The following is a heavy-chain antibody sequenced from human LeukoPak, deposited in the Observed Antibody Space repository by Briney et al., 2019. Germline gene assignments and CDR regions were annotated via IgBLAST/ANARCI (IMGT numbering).Heavy chain of an antibody. CDR3: ARARHDYGDYEALLNWFDP. CDR2: IYTGGST. D-gene: IGHD4-17*01. J-gene: IGHJ5*02. Sequence: PSETLSLTCTVSGGSISSGSYCWSWIRQPAGKGLEWIGHIYTGGSTNSIPSLKSRVTISVDTSKNQFSLKLSSVTAADTAVYYCARARHDYGDYEALLNWFDPWGQGTLVTVSS. V-gene: IGHV4-61*09. CDR1: GGSISSGSYC.